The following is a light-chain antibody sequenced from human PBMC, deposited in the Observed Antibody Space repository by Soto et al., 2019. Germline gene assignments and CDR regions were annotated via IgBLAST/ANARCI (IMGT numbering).Light chain of an antibody. V-gene: IGKV1-9*01. Sequence: DIQLTQSPSFLSASIGDRVSITCRASQGISNFLAWYQQKPGEAPKLMIHTASTLQTGVPSRFSGSGSGTEFTFTISSLQPEDFATYYCQQRHSYPITFGQGTRLESK. CDR1: QGISNF. CDR2: TAS. J-gene: IGKJ5*01. CDR3: QQRHSYPIT.